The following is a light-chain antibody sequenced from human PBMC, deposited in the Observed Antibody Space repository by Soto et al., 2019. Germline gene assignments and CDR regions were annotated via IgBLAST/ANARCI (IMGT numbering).Light chain of an antibody. Sequence: QAVVTQPPSASGTPGQRVTISCSGSSSNIGSNAVNWYQQLPGTAPKLFIYSDNQRPSWVPDRVSGSKSATSASLAISGLQSYDEADYFCSVWDDSLNGPVFGGGTKLTVL. CDR1: SSNIGSNA. V-gene: IGLV1-44*01. CDR3: SVWDDSLNGPV. CDR2: SDN. J-gene: IGLJ3*02.